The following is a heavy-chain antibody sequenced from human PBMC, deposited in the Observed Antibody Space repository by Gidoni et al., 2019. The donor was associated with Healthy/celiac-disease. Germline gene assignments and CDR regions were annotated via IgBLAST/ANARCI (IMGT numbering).Heavy chain of an antibody. CDR3: ARIRVSYDSSGYWYYFDY. D-gene: IGHD3-22*01. V-gene: IGHV2-70*01. CDR2: IDWDDDK. Sequence: QVTLRESGPALVKPTQTPTLTCTFSGFSLSTSGMCVSWIRQPPGKALEWLALIDWDDDKYCSTSLKTRLTISKDTSKIQVCLTMTNMDPVDTATYYCARIRVSYDSSGYWYYFDYWGQGTLVTVSS. J-gene: IGHJ4*02. CDR1: GFSLSTSGMC.